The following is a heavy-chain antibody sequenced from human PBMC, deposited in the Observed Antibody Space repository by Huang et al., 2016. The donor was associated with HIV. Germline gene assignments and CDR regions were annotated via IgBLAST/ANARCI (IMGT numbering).Heavy chain of an antibody. J-gene: IGHJ4*02. CDR2: VNHRRGGK. V-gene: IGHV1-2*02. CDR3: ARDWSFSSSTSPAD. D-gene: IGHD6-6*01. CDR1: GYTFTDSN. Sequence: QVQLVQSGAEVKNPGASVRVSCKASGYTFTDSNIHWVRQAPGQGLEWMGWVNHRRGGKIYERRFQGRITMTRETTISTVHMDLRRIQSDDTAVYFCARDWSFSSSTSPADWGQGTLVTVSS.